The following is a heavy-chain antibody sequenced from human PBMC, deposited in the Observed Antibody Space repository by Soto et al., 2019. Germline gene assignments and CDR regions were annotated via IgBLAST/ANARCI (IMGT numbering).Heavy chain of an antibody. CDR2: IYSGGST. V-gene: IGHV3-66*01. J-gene: IGHJ3*02. D-gene: IGHD6-19*01. CDR1: GVTLSGYA. CDR3: ARALYSSGWSPGAFDI. Sequence: PGGSLRLSCAASGVTLSGYAMDWVRQAPGKGLEWVSVIYSGGSTYYADSVKGRFTISRDNAKNTLYLQMNSLRAEDTAVYYCARALYSSGWSPGAFDIWGQGTMVTVSS.